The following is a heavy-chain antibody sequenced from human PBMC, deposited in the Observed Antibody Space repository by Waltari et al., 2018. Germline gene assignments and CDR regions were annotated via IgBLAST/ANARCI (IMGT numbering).Heavy chain of an antibody. CDR2: IWYDGSNK. CDR1: GFTFSSYG. J-gene: IGHJ4*02. Sequence: QVQLVESGGGVVQPGRSLRLSCAASGFTFSSYGMHWVRQAPGKGLEWVAVIWYDGSNKYYADSVKGRFTISRDKSKNTLYLQMNSLRAEDTAVYYCAKGGSYLLYYFDYWGQGTLVTVSS. CDR3: AKGGSYLLYYFDY. D-gene: IGHD1-26*01. V-gene: IGHV3-33*03.